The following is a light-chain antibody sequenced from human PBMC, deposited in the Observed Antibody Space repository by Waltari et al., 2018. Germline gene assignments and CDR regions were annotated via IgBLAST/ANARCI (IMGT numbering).Light chain of an antibody. CDR2: NNN. Sequence: QSVLTQPPSVYGAPGQRVTISCTGSGADFGAGFDVHWYQQLPGGVPKLLISNNNKRPSGVPERFSASKSGTSASLAITGLQAEDEGDYFCQSYDSYWGVVFGGGTKLTVL. J-gene: IGLJ3*02. CDR3: QSYDSYWGVV. V-gene: IGLV1-40*01. CDR1: GADFGAGFD.